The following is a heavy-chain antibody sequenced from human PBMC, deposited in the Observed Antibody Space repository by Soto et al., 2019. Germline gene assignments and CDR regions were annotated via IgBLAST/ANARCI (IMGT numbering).Heavy chain of an antibody. V-gene: IGHV4-30-4*01. CDR2: IYSSGST. D-gene: IGHD1-1*01. CDR3: ARDRSNSPDYFDY. CDR1: GGSISSDDDD. Sequence: SETLSLTCTVSGGSISSDDDDGRGIRQPPGEGLEWIGYIYSSGSTSYNPSLKSRLTISIDTSKNQFSLTLTSVSAADTAVYYCARDRSNSPDYFDYWGQGTLVTVSS. J-gene: IGHJ4*02.